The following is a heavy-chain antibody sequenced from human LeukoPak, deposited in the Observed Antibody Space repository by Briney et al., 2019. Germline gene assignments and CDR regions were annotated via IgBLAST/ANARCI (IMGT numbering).Heavy chain of an antibody. CDR3: ARAQGGYDPQGMGIYYYYYMDV. CDR2: IIPIFGTA. D-gene: IGHD6-13*01. CDR1: GGTFSSYA. Sequence: PWASVKVSCKASGGTFSSYAISWVRQAPGQGLEWMGGIIPIFGTANYAQKFQGRVTITADKSTSTAYMELSSLRSEDTAVYYCARAQGGYDPQGMGIYYYYYMDVWGKGTTVTVSS. V-gene: IGHV1-69*06. J-gene: IGHJ6*03.